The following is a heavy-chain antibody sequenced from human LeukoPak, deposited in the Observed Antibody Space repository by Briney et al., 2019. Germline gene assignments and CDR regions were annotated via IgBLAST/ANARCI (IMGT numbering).Heavy chain of an antibody. CDR3: AKDDRVYYDFWSGYYGLDY. D-gene: IGHD3-3*01. CDR1: GFTFDDYA. J-gene: IGHJ4*02. V-gene: IGHV3-9*01. CDR2: ISWNSGSI. Sequence: PGGSLRLSCAASGFTFDDYAMHWVRQAPGKGLEWVSGISWNSGSIGYADSVKGRFTISRDNAKNSLYLQMNSLRAEDTAVYYCAKDDRVYYDFWSGYYGLDYWGQGTLVTVSS.